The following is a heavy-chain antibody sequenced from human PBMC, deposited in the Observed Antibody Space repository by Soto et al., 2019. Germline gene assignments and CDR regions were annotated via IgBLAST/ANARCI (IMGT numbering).Heavy chain of an antibody. CDR1: GYSFTSCW. CDR2: IYPGDSDT. J-gene: IGHJ5*02. V-gene: IGHV5-51*01. D-gene: IGHD3-10*01. CDR3: ARLELRWFDP. Sequence: GESLEIACRGSGYSFTSCWIGCVRQMPGKGLEWMGIIYPGDSDTRYSPSFQGQVTISADKSISTAYLQWSSLKASDTAMYYCARLELRWFDPWGQGTLVTVSS.